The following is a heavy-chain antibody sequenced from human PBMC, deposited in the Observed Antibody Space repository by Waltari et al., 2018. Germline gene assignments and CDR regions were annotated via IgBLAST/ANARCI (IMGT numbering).Heavy chain of an antibody. CDR2: IKQDGSEK. J-gene: IGHJ4*02. CDR3: ARERKQPAFDY. CDR1: GFHFSSDW. Sequence: EVQLVESGGGLVQPGGSLRLSWADSGFHFSSDWMSWVRQAPGKGLEWVANIKQDGSEKYYVDSVKGRFTISRDNAKNSLYLQMNSLRAEDTAVYYCARERKQPAFDYWGQGTLVTVSS. V-gene: IGHV3-7*01. D-gene: IGHD6-13*01.